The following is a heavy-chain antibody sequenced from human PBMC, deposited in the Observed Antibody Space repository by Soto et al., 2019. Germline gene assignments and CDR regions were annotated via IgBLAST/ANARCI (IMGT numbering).Heavy chain of an antibody. CDR1: GFTFSSYG. CDR3: AKDPTMIVVADAFDI. D-gene: IGHD3-22*01. Sequence: GGSLRLSCAASGFTFSSYGMHWARQAPGKGLEWVAVISYDGSNKYYADSVKGRFTISRDNSKNTLYLQMNSLRAEDTAVYYCAKDPTMIVVADAFDIRGQGTMVTVSS. V-gene: IGHV3-30*18. CDR2: ISYDGSNK. J-gene: IGHJ3*02.